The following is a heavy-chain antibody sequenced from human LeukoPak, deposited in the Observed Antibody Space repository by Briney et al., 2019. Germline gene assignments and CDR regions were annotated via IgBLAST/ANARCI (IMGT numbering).Heavy chain of an antibody. J-gene: IGHJ6*03. V-gene: IGHV3-11*04. D-gene: IGHD3-16*01. CDR2: ISSSGSTI. CDR1: GVSISSYY. CDR3: ARFRGPGGPDYYYYYYMDV. Sequence: LSLTCTVSGVSISSYYWSWIRQAPGKGLEWVSYISSSGSTIYYADSVKGRFTISRDNAKNSLYLQMNSLRAEDTAVYYCARFRGPGGPDYYYYYYMDVWGKGTTVTISS.